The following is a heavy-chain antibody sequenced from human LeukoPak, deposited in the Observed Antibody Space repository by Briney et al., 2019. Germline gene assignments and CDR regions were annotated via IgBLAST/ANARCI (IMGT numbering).Heavy chain of an antibody. V-gene: IGHV3-23*01. CDR3: AKDRHYYDSSGYAWLGY. CDR2: ISGSGGNT. D-gene: IGHD3-22*01. CDR1: GFTYSSYA. Sequence: GGSLRLSCAASGFTYSSYAMSWVRQAPGKGLEWVSTISGSGGNTYYADSVKGRFTISGDNSKNTLYLQMNSLRAEGTAVYYCAKDRHYYDSSGYAWLGYWGQGTLVTVSS. J-gene: IGHJ4*02.